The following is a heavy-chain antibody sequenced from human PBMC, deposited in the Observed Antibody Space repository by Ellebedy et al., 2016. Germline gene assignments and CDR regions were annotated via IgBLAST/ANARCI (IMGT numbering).Heavy chain of an antibody. Sequence: SETLSLXCTVSGGSISSTVYYWGWIRQPPGKGLEWIGTTHSSGSTYYNPSLKSRVTISADTSKNQFSLKLNSVTAADTAVYYCARGGITYYYDSSGHLNWFDPWGQGTLVTVSS. D-gene: IGHD3-22*01. V-gene: IGHV4-39*07. CDR2: THSSGST. CDR1: GGSISSTVYY. CDR3: ARGGITYYYDSSGHLNWFDP. J-gene: IGHJ5*01.